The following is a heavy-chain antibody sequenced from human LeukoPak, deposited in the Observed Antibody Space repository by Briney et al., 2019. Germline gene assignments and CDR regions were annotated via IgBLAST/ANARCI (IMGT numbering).Heavy chain of an antibody. CDR1: GGSFSGYY. CDR2: INHSGST. Sequence: PSETLSLTCAVYGGSFSGYYWSWIRQPPGKGLEWIGEINHSGSTNYNPSLKSRVTISVDTPKNQFSLKLSSVTAADTAVYYCARGRGSRTLWDYWGQGTLVTVSS. CDR3: ARGRGSRTLWDY. V-gene: IGHV4-34*01. J-gene: IGHJ4*02. D-gene: IGHD1-14*01.